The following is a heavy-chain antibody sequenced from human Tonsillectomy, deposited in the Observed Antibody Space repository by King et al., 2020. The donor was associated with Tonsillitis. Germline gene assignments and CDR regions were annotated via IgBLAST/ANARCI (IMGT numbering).Heavy chain of an antibody. Sequence: VQLVESGGGVVQPGRSLRLSCAASGFTFSSYAMHWVRQAPGKGLEXVAVISXDGSNKYYADSVKXRFTIPRDNSKNTLYLQMNSLRAEDTAVYYCARDGQGYYDSSGYPLFDPWGQGTLVTVSS. D-gene: IGHD3-22*01. CDR1: GFTFSSYA. J-gene: IGHJ5*02. CDR2: ISXDGSNK. V-gene: IGHV3-30-3*01. CDR3: ARDGQGYYDSSGYPLFDP.